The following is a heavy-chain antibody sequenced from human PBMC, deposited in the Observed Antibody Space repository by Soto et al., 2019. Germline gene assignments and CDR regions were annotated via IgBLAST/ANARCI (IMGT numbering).Heavy chain of an antibody. D-gene: IGHD3-3*01. J-gene: IGHJ4*02. CDR3: ARGGWRHIDY. CDR2: IYYSGST. Sequence: QVQRQESGPGLAKPSESLSLTCTVSGGSISTYYWSWIRQPPGKGLEWIGYIYYSGSTNYNPSLKSRVTISVDTSKNQFSLKLSSVTAADTAVYYCARGGWRHIDYWGQGTLVTVSS. CDR1: GGSISTYY. V-gene: IGHV4-59*08.